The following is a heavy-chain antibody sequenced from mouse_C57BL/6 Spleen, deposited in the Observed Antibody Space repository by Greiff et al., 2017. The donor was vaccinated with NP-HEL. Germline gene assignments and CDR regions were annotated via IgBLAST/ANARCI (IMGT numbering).Heavy chain of an antibody. D-gene: IGHD2-12*01. Sequence: QVQLQQSGAELVRPGTSVTVSCKASGYAFTNYLIEWVQQRPGQGLEWIGVINPGSGGTNYTATFTGQATLTADKSSSTAYMQLRSLTTEDSAVYFCAKGVTTSFDDWGQGTTLTVSS. CDR1: GYAFTNYL. CDR2: INPGSGGT. V-gene: IGHV1-54*01. CDR3: AKGVTTSFDD. J-gene: IGHJ2*01.